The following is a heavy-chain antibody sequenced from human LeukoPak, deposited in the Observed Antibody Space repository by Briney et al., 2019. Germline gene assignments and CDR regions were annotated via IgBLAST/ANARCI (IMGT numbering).Heavy chain of an antibody. CDR2: ISSGSSYI. CDR3: ARAGDGYSGYQLTRVYFDL. D-gene: IGHD5-12*01. CDR1: GFTFSFYN. J-gene: IGHJ2*01. Sequence: GGSLRLSCAASGFTFSFYNMNWVRQAPGKGLEWVSSISSGSSYIYYADSAKGRFTISRDNAKNSLFLQMNSLRAEDTAVYYCARAGDGYSGYQLTRVYFDLWGRGTLVTVSS. V-gene: IGHV3-21*01.